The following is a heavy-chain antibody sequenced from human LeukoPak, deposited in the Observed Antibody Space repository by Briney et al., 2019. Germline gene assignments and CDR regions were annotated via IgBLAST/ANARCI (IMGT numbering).Heavy chain of an antibody. J-gene: IGHJ4*02. D-gene: IGHD2-2*01. CDR1: GYSISGGYY. Sequence: SETLSLTCTVSGYSISGGYYWGWIRQPPGEGLEWIGTIYHSGSTYYNPSLKSRVTISVDTSKNQFSLKLSSVTAADTAVYYCGRVRYQLLRPFDYWGQGTLVTVSS. CDR2: IYHSGST. V-gene: IGHV4-38-2*02. CDR3: GRVRYQLLRPFDY.